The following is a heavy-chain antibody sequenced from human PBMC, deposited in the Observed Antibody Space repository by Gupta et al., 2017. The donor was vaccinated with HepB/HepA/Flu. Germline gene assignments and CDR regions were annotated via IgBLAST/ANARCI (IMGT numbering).Heavy chain of an antibody. D-gene: IGHD3-10*01. CDR2: ISEDGYNE. CDR1: GFTFSTYA. V-gene: IGHV3-30-3*01. J-gene: IGHJ3*02. Sequence: QVHLVESGGYVVQPGRSLRLSCAASGFTFSTYAFHWVLQAPGKGLEWVSSISEDGYNEYYAVPVKGRFTISRDNSKNTVYLQMNSLRPEDTAVYYCARERWSGSYYTDTFDMWGQGTMVTVS. CDR3: ARERWSGSYYTDTFDM.